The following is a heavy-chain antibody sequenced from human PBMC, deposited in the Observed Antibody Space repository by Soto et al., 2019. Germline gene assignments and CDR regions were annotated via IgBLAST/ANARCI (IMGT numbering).Heavy chain of an antibody. J-gene: IGHJ5*02. CDR2: IYYSGST. Sequence: QLQLQESGPGLVKPSETLSLTCTVSGGSISSSSYYWGWIRQPPGKGLEWIGSIYYSGSTYYIPSLKSRVLKYLYTSNNQFSKKRRSVTAADTAMYYSARQGGSWSGENNWFDPWGQGTLVTVSS. V-gene: IGHV4-39*01. CDR3: ARQGGSWSGENNWFDP. CDR1: GGSISSSSYY. D-gene: IGHD6-13*01.